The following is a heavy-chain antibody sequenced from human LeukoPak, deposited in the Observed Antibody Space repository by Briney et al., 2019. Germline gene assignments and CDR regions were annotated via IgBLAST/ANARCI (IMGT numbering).Heavy chain of an antibody. D-gene: IGHD5-18*01. CDR1: GFTFSSYG. CDR2: ISNDGSKK. CDR3: AKDRYSYAFEYSDS. V-gene: IGHV3-30*18. Sequence: GGSLRLSCAASGFTFSSYGMHWVRQAPGKGLDWVAVISNDGSKKYYADSVKGRFTISRDNSKNTLSLQVGSLRTEDTAVYYCAKDRYSYAFEYSDSWGQGTLVTVSS. J-gene: IGHJ4*02.